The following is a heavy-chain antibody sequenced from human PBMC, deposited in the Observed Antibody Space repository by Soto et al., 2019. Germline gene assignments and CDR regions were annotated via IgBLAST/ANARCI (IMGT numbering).Heavy chain of an antibody. V-gene: IGHV3-11*06. J-gene: IGHJ6*02. CDR2: ITGTSNDA. Sequence: GGSLRLSCAVSGFTFSDYYMSWVRQAPGKGLEWVSYITGTSNDAHYADSVKGRFTISRDNAKNSLYLQMNSLRAEDTAVYYCARWGVLRFLEWYPNYYYYGMDVWGQGTTVTVSS. CDR1: GFTFSDYY. CDR3: ARWGVLRFLEWYPNYYYYGMDV. D-gene: IGHD3-3*01.